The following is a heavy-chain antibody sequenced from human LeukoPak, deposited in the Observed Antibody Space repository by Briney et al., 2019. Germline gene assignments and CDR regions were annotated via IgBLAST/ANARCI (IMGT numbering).Heavy chain of an antibody. CDR2: IYYGGTT. CDR1: GGSISSPNY. J-gene: IGHJ5*02. V-gene: IGHV4-4*02. CDR3: ARGLNYDLDP. Sequence: SETLSLTCVVSGGSISSPNYWTWVRQPPGKGLEWIGGIYYGGTTYYNPSLKSRVTMSVDISNNQFSLTLTSVTAADTAVYYCARGLNYDLDPWGQGTLVTVSS. D-gene: IGHD1-7*01.